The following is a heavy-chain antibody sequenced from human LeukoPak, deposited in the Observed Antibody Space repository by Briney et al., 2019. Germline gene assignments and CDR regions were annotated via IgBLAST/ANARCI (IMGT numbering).Heavy chain of an antibody. CDR1: GLTFSSHA. CDR2: ISGSGGST. D-gene: IGHD6-6*01. V-gene: IGHV3-23*01. J-gene: IGHJ4*02. CDR3: AKDGGIAARLVDD. Sequence: GGSLRLSCAASGLTFSSHAMSWVRQAPGKGLEWVSAISGSGGSTYYPDSVKGRFTISRDNSKNTLYLQMNSLRAEDTAIYYCAKDGGIAARLVDDWGQGTLVTVSS.